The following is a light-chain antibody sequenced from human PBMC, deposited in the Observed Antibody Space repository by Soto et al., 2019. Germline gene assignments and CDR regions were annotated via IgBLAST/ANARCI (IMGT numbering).Light chain of an antibody. Sequence: DMVLTQSPVTLSLSQGERATLSCRASQSVSSYLAWYQQKPGQAPRLLIYDASSRATGIPDRFSGSGSGTDFTLTISRLEPEDFAVYYCQQYGSSPRTFGQGTKADI. CDR3: QQYGSSPRT. CDR1: QSVSSY. V-gene: IGKV3-20*01. CDR2: DAS. J-gene: IGKJ1*01.